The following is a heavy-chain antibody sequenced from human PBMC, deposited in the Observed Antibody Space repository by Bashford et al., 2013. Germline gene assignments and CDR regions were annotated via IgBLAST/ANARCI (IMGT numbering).Heavy chain of an antibody. Sequence: PHGKALEWLVIHLFGSDDKRYSPSLKSRLTIIKDTSKNQVVLIMTNMDPVDTGTYYCAHSLIVAGNWFDPWGQGTLVTVSS. CDR3: AHSLIVAGNWFDP. CDR2: LFGSDDK. D-gene: IGHD6-19*01. V-gene: IGHV2-5*02. J-gene: IGHJ5*02.